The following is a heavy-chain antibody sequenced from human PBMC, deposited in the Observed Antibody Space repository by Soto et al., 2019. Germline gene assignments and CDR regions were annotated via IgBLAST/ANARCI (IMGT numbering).Heavy chain of an antibody. V-gene: IGHV3-30-3*01. CDR2: ISFDGSTE. J-gene: IGHJ6*02. CDR1: GFTVISYA. D-gene: IGHD3-10*01. Sequence: QVQLVESGGGVVQPGRSLRLSCAASGFTVISYAMHWVRQAPGTGLEWVEVISFDGSTEYYADSVKGRFTISRDNSKNTVYLQMNSLRSEDTAVYYCARSRHGSGSYTHFYYGLDVWGQGTTVTVSS. CDR3: ARSRHGSGSYTHFYYGLDV.